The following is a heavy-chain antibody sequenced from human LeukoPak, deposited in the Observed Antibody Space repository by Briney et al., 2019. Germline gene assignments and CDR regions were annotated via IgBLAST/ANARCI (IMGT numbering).Heavy chain of an antibody. Sequence: ASVTVSCTASGYIYSSYSLHWGRQAPAQGLEWMGWVNAGNGNTRYSQKYPGRVTITRDTSATTAYLEFTSLRSEDTAVSYCASQGLDSSFWWVLYWGQGTLVTVSS. CDR2: VNAGNGNT. CDR3: ASQGLDSSFWWVLY. CDR1: GYIYSSYS. J-gene: IGHJ4*02. V-gene: IGHV1-3*01. D-gene: IGHD6-19*01.